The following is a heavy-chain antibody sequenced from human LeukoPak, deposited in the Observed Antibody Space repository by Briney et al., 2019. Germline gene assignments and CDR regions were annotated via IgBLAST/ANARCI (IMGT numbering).Heavy chain of an antibody. J-gene: IGHJ4*02. Sequence: SETLSLTCAVYGGSFSGYYWSWIRQPPGKGLEWIGEINHSGSTNYIPSLKSRVTISVDTSKNQFSLKLSSVTAADTAVYYCARRANYYGSGSYLGYWGQGTLVTVSS. V-gene: IGHV4-34*01. D-gene: IGHD3-10*01. CDR3: ARRANYYGSGSYLGY. CDR1: GGSFSGYY. CDR2: INHSGST.